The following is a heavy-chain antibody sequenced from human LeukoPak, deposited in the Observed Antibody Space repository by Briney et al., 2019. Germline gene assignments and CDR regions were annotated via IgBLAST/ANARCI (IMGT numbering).Heavy chain of an antibody. CDR3: ARGRALLWFGESRGNAFDI. V-gene: IGHV1-69*01. CDR2: IIPILGTA. Sequence: SVKVSCKASGGTFSSYAISWVRQAPGQGLEWMGGIIPILGTANYAQKFQGRVTITADESTSTAYMELSSLRSEDTAVYYCARGRALLWFGESRGNAFDIWGQGTMVTVSS. CDR1: GGTFSSYA. J-gene: IGHJ3*02. D-gene: IGHD3-10*01.